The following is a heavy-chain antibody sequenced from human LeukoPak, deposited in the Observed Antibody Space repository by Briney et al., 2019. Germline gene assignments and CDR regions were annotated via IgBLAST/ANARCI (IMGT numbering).Heavy chain of an antibody. V-gene: IGHV3-23*01. Sequence: GGSLRLSCAASGLTFSSYAMSWVRQAPGKGLEWVSTIGDGGDRVYYADSVKGRFTISRDTSKSILFLQMKSLRAEDTAVYYCAKGQGGSSYTTVDYWGQGTLVTVSS. CDR3: AKGQGGSSYTTVDY. CDR1: GLTFSSYA. J-gene: IGHJ4*02. D-gene: IGHD2-15*01. CDR2: IGDGGDRV.